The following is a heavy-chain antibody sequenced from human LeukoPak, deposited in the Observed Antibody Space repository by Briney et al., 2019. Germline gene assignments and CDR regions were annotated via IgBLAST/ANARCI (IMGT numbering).Heavy chain of an antibody. CDR3: ARAGLGATTDYFDY. V-gene: IGHV3-53*01. CDR2: IYSGDST. CDR1: GFTVSSNY. Sequence: GGSLRLSCAASGFTVSSNYKSWVRQAPGKGLEWVSVIYSGDSTYYADSVKGRFTISRDNAKNSLYLQMNSLRAEDTAVYYCARAGLGATTDYFDYWGQGTLVTVSS. D-gene: IGHD1-26*01. J-gene: IGHJ4*02.